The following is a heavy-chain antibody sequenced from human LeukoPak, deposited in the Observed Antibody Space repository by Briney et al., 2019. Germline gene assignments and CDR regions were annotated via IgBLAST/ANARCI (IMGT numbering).Heavy chain of an antibody. CDR2: IYSGGST. CDR1: GFTVSSNY. Sequence: GALRLSCAASGFTVSSNYMSWVRQAPGKGVEWVSVIYSGGSTYYADSVKGRFTISRDNSKNTLYLQMNSLRAEDTAVYYCVGRDDSSGYYRGGVDYWGQGTLVTVSS. V-gene: IGHV3-53*01. CDR3: VGRDDSSGYYRGGVDY. J-gene: IGHJ4*02. D-gene: IGHD3-22*01.